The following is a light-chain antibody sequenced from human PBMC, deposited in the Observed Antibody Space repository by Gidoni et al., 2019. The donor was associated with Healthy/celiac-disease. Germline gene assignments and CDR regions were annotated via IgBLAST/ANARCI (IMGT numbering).Light chain of an antibody. V-gene: IGLV3-21*03. Sequence: SYVLPKPPTGAVATGKTARIPCGGNNIGSKSVHWYQQKPGQAPVLVFYDVSDRPSGIPERFSGSNSGHTATRTIRGVEAGDEADYSCQVWDSSSDHRVFGGGTKLTFL. CDR2: DVS. J-gene: IGLJ3*02. CDR1: NIGSKS. CDR3: QVWDSSSDHRV.